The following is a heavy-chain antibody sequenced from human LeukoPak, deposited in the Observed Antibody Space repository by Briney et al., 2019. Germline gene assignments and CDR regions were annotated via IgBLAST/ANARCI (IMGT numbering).Heavy chain of an antibody. V-gene: IGHV3-48*03. D-gene: IGHD1-26*01. CDR3: ARDLPTGTYRAYFDN. CDR1: VFIFSNYV. Sequence: GGSLRLSRAGSVFIFSNYVMNWVRQAPGKGLEWVSYISSSGSDIYYADSVKGRFTISRDNAENSLYLQMNSLRAEDTAVYYCARDLPTGTYRAYFDNWGQGTLVTVSS. J-gene: IGHJ4*02. CDR2: ISSSGSDI.